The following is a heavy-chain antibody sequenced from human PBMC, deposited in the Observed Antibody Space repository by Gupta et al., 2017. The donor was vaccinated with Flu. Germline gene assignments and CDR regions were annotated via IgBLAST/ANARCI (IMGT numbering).Heavy chain of an antibody. V-gene: IGHV1-69*06. CDR3: ARAIIYGVSQHNAFDV. CDR2: NIPVSGTS. D-gene: IGHD3-3*01. J-gene: IGHJ3*01. CDR1: GPTTSYA. Sequence: GPTTSYASSGVRQAPRQGPEWMGRNIPVSGTSKYAQKFQDRVSITADTSTSTAFMELNSLQSEDTAVDFCARAIIYGVSQHNAFDVWGKGTLVTVSS.